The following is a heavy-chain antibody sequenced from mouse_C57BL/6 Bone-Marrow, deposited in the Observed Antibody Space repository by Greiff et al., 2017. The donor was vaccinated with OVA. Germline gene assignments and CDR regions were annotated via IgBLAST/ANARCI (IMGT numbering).Heavy chain of an antibody. CDR2: IDPETGGT. V-gene: IGHV1-15*01. D-gene: IGHD2-4*01. CDR1: GYTFTDYE. CDR3: TRAIYYDYDGFAY. Sequence: QVQLQQSGAELVRPGASVTLSCKASGYTFTDYEMHWVKQTPVPGLEWIGAIDPETGGTAYNQKFKGKAILTADKSSSTAYMELRSLTSEDSAVYYCTRAIYYDYDGFAYWGQGTLVTVSA. J-gene: IGHJ3*01.